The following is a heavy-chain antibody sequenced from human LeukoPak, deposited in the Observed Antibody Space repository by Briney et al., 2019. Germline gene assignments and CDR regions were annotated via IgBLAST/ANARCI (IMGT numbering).Heavy chain of an antibody. CDR1: GFRFSRYE. V-gene: IGHV3-48*03. CDR3: VRGDRYFFDY. Sequence: GGSLRLSCAASGFRFSRYEMHWVRQAPGRGLEWVSYIGNPGKTIYYVDSVKGRFTVSRNNAKNSLYLRMNSLRAEDTAIYYCVRGDRYFFDYWGQGTLVTVSS. J-gene: IGHJ4*02. CDR2: IGNPGKTI.